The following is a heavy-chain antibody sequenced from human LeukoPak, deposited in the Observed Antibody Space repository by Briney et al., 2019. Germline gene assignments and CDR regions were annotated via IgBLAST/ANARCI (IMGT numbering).Heavy chain of an antibody. Sequence: PGGSLRLSCAASGFTFSSYAMHWVRQAPGKGLEWVAVISYDGSNKYYADSVKGRFTISRDNSKNTLYLQMNSLRAEDTAVYYCARALTPRLISSYYYGMDVWGQGTTVTVSS. J-gene: IGHJ6*02. D-gene: IGHD3-22*01. CDR3: ARALTPRLISSYYYGMDV. CDR1: GFTFSSYA. V-gene: IGHV3-30-3*01. CDR2: ISYDGSNK.